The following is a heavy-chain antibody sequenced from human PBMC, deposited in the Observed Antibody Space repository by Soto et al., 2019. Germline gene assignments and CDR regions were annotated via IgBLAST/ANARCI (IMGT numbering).Heavy chain of an antibody. D-gene: IGHD3-3*01. CDR3: ARVHDFWSGFQNYYMDV. Sequence: ASVKVSCKASGYTFTSYGISWVRQAPGQGLEWMGWISAYNGNTNYAQKLQGRVTMTTDTSTSTAYMELRSLRSDDTAVYYCARVHDFWSGFQNYYMDVWGKGTTVTVYS. CDR2: ISAYNGNT. J-gene: IGHJ6*03. CDR1: GYTFTSYG. V-gene: IGHV1-18*01.